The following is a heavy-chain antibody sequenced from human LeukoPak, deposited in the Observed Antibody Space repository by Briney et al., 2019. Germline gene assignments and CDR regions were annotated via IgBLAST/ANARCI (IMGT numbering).Heavy chain of an antibody. Sequence: GGSLRLSCAASGFTFSSYGMHWVRQAPGKGLEWVAVISYDGSNKYYADSVKGRFTISRDNSKNTLYLQMNSLRAEDTAVYYCAKDDDYIWGSYRRYHYMDVWGKGTTVTVSS. CDR2: ISYDGSNK. CDR1: GFTFSSYG. V-gene: IGHV3-30*18. J-gene: IGHJ6*03. CDR3: AKDDDYIWGSYRRYHYMDV. D-gene: IGHD3-16*02.